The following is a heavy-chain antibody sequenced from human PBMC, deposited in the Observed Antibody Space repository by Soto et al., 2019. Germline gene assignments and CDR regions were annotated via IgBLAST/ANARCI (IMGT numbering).Heavy chain of an antibody. CDR2: IYYSGST. CDR3: ARGPGVPAAIPYYYYYYGMDV. CDR1: GGSISSGGYY. V-gene: IGHV4-31*03. Sequence: PSETLSLTCTVSGGSISSGGYYWSWIRQHPGKGLEWIGYIYYSGSTYYNPSLKSRVTISVDTSKNQFSLKLSSVTAADTAVYYCARGPGVPAAIPYYYYYYGMDVWGQGTTVTVSS. J-gene: IGHJ6*02. D-gene: IGHD2-2*02.